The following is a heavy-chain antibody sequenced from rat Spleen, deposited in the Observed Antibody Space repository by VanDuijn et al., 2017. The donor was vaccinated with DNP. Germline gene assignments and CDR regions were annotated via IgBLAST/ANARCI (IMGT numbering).Heavy chain of an antibody. CDR3: VRWNSGHFDY. V-gene: IGHV5-22*01. CDR2: IGSAAYAP. J-gene: IGHJ2*01. D-gene: IGHD4-3*01. CDR1: GFTFSDFY. Sequence: EVQVVESGGGLVQPGRSLKLSCAASGFTFSDFYMAWVRQAPAKGLEWVAYIGSAAYAPYYGDSVKGRFTISRDNAKSTLYLQMNSLRSEDMATYYCVRWNSGHFDYWGQGVMVTVSS.